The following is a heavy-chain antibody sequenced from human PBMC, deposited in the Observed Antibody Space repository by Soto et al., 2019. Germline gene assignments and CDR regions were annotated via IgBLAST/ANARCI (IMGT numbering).Heavy chain of an antibody. V-gene: IGHV4-59*01. D-gene: IGHD3-10*01. CDR3: ARGHGITMFRGVTYGMDV. Sequence: SETLSLTCTVSGGSISSYYWSWLRQHPGKGLEWIGYIYYSRSTNYNPSLKSRVTISVDTSKNQFSLKLSSVTAADTAVYYCARGHGITMFRGVTYGMDVWGQGTTVTVS. CDR2: IYYSRST. J-gene: IGHJ6*02. CDR1: GGSISSYY.